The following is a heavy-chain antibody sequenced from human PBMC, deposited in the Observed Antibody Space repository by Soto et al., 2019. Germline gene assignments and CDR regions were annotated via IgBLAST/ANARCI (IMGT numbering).Heavy chain of an antibody. Sequence: GGSLRLSCAASGFTFSSYGMHWVRQAPGKGLEWVAVIWYDGSNKYYADSVKGRFTISRDNSKNTLYLQMNSLRAEDTAVYYCAGGRFWSGYYRGNWFDPWGQGTLVTVSS. D-gene: IGHD3-3*01. V-gene: IGHV3-33*01. CDR3: AGGRFWSGYYRGNWFDP. CDR1: GFTFSSYG. J-gene: IGHJ5*02. CDR2: IWYDGSNK.